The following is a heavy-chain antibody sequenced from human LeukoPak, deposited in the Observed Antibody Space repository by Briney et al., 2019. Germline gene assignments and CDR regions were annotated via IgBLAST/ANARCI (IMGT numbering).Heavy chain of an antibody. D-gene: IGHD5-18*01. J-gene: IGHJ4*02. CDR1: GGSISSSSHY. CDR2: ICYTGKT. V-gene: IGHV4-39*01. CDR3: ASYTATPSYFDY. Sequence: SETLSLTCTVSGGSISSSSHYWGWIRQSPGKGLELIGSICYTGKTFYKPSLKSRVTMSLDTSKSQLSLKLSSVTAADTAVYYCASYTATPSYFDYWGQGTLVTVSS.